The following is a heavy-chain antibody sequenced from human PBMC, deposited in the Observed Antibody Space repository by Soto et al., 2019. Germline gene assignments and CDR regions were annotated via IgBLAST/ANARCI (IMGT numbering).Heavy chain of an antibody. D-gene: IGHD5-12*01. CDR3: TRGTVATSFAEFEI. Sequence: QLQLQESGPGLVKPSETLSLTCTVSGGSISSTTYYWGWIRQPPGKGLEWIGTIFNSGTASYNPSVKSRVIISEDTSMNQFSLRLTSVTAADTAVYYCTRGTVATSFAEFEIWGQGTMVTVSS. CDR1: GGSISSTTYY. CDR2: IFNSGTA. V-gene: IGHV4-39*01. J-gene: IGHJ3*02.